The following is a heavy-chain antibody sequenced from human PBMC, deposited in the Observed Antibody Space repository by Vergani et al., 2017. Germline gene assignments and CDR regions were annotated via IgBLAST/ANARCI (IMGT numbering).Heavy chain of an antibody. CDR3: ARNRRYCGGDYYQHWFDP. V-gene: IGHV1-2*02. CDR2: INPNSGGK. J-gene: IGHJ5*02. CDR1: GYTFTGYY. Sequence: QVQLVQSGAEVKKPGASVKVSCKASGYTFTGYYMHWVRQAPGQGLEWMGWINPNSGGKNYAQKFQGRVTMSRDTSISTAYMELSRLRSDATAGYYGARNRRYCGGDYYQHWFDPWGQGTLVTVSS. D-gene: IGHD2-21*01.